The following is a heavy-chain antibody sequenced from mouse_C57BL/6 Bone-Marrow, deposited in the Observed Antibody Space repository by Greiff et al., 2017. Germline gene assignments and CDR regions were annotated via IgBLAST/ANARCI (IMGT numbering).Heavy chain of an antibody. Sequence: DVQLQQSGPELVKPGASVKISCKASGYTFTDYYMNWVKQSHGKSLEWIGDINPNNGGTSYNQKFKGKATLTVDKSSSTAYMELRSLTSEDSAVYYCARQEDYYGSSYDYFDYWGQGTTLTVSS. V-gene: IGHV1-26*01. CDR1: GYTFTDYY. CDR2: INPNNGGT. CDR3: ARQEDYYGSSYDYFDY. D-gene: IGHD1-1*01. J-gene: IGHJ2*01.